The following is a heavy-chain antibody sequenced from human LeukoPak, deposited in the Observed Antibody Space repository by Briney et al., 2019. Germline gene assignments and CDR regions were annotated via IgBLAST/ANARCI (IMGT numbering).Heavy chain of an antibody. D-gene: IGHD3-10*01. V-gene: IGHV4-38-2*02. J-gene: IGHJ4*02. Sequence: PSETLSLTCTVSGYSISSGYYWGWIRQPPGKGLEWIGSIYHSGSTYYNPSLKSRVTISVDTSKNQFSLKLSSVTAADTAVYYCASWAYGSGGHYFDYWGQGTLVTVSS. CDR1: GYSISSGYY. CDR3: ASWAYGSGGHYFDY. CDR2: IYHSGST.